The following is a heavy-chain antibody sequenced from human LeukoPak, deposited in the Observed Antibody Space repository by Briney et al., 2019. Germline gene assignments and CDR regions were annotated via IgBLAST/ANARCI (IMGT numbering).Heavy chain of an antibody. V-gene: IGHV3-21*01. CDR1: GFTFSSYS. CDR3: AREGESVRGVIIMRSTDAFDI. Sequence: PGGSLRLSCAASGFTFSSYSMNWVRQAPGKGLEWVSSISSSSSYIYYADSVKGRFTISRDNAKNSLYLQMNSLRAEDTAVYYCAREGESVRGVIIMRSTDAFDIWGQGTMVTVSS. J-gene: IGHJ3*02. D-gene: IGHD3-10*01. CDR2: ISSSSSYI.